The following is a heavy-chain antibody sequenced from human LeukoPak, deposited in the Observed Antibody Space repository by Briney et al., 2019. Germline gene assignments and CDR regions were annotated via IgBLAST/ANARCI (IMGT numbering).Heavy chain of an antibody. Sequence: HPGGSLRLSCAASGFTFSSHSMNWVRQAPGKGLEWVSYISSSSTIIHYADSVKGRFTISRDDAKNSLYLQMSSLRAEDTAVYYCGRDFDGYYYSAYYVDYWGQGTLVTVSS. V-gene: IGHV3-48*01. CDR3: GRDFDGYYYSAYYVDY. D-gene: IGHD5-24*01. CDR1: GFTFSSHS. CDR2: ISSSSTII. J-gene: IGHJ4*02.